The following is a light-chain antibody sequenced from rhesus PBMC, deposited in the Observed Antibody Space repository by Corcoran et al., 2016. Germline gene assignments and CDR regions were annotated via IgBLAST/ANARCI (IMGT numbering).Light chain of an antibody. V-gene: IGKV1-69*01. CDR1: PGISNW. CDR2: RAS. Sequence: DIQMTQSPSSLSSSVGDRVTITCRASPGISNWLAWYQKKPGKRLKLLIYRASNLETGVTSRFSCSGSGTDFTLTISSLQSEDIATYYCQRCNGLPLTFGGGTKVELK. CDR3: QRCNGLPLT. J-gene: IGKJ4*01.